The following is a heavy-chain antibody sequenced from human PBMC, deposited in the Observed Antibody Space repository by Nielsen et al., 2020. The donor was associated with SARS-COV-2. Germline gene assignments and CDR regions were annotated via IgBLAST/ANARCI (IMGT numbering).Heavy chain of an antibody. CDR3: TTDSGYVDY. D-gene: IGHD6-19*01. CDR1: GFTFSNAW. CDR2: IKSKTDGGTT. Sequence: GESLKISCAASGFTFSNAWMSWVRQAPGKGLAWVGRIKSKTDGGTTDYAAPVKGRFTISKDDSKNTLYLQMNSLKTEDTAVYYCTTDSGYVDYWGQGTLVTVSS. V-gene: IGHV3-15*01. J-gene: IGHJ4*02.